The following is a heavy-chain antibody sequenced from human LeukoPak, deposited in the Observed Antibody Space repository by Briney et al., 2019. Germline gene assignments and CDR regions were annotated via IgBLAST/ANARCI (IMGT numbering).Heavy chain of an antibody. CDR2: ISSSSSYI. D-gene: IGHD3-10*01. Sequence: GGSLRLSCAASGFTFSSYSMNWVRQAPGKGPEWVSSISSSSSYIYYADSVKGRFTISRDNAKNSLYLQMNSLRAEDTAVYYCARTMVRQPFDYWGQGTLVTVSS. CDR1: GFTFSSYS. J-gene: IGHJ4*02. V-gene: IGHV3-21*01. CDR3: ARTMVRQPFDY.